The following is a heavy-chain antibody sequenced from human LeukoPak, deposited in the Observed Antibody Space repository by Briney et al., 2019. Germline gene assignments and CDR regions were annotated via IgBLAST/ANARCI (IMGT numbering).Heavy chain of an antibody. D-gene: IGHD1-1*01. CDR2: INHSGST. CDR3: ARVRSPRAGIPFDG. Sequence: PSQTLSLTCAVYGGSFSGYYWSWTRQPPGKGLEWIGEINHSGSTNYNPSLKSRVTISVDTSKNQFSLKLSSVTAADTAVYYCARVRSPRAGIPFDGWGQRTLVT. V-gene: IGHV4-34*01. J-gene: IGHJ4*02. CDR1: GGSFSGYY.